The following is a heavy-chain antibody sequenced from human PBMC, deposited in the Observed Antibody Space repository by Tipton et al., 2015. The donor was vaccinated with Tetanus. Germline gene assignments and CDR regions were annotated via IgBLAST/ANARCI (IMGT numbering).Heavy chain of an antibody. Sequence: SLRLSCAASGFTFDDYAMHWVRQAPGKGLEWVSGISWNSGSIGYADSVKGRFTISRDNAKNSLYLQMNSLRAEDTALYYCAKSHRENYGDLYNWFDPWGQGTLVTVSS. J-gene: IGHJ5*02. CDR3: AKSHRENYGDLYNWFDP. D-gene: IGHD4-17*01. V-gene: IGHV3-9*01. CDR1: GFTFDDYA. CDR2: ISWNSGSI.